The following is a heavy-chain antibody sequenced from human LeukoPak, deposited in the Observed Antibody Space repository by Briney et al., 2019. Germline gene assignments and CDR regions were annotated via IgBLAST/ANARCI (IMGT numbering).Heavy chain of an antibody. J-gene: IGHJ4*02. V-gene: IGHV1-18*01. D-gene: IGHD6-19*01. CDR1: GYTFTSYG. Sequence: ASVKVSCKASGYTFTSYGISWVRPAPGQGLEWMGWISAYNGNTNYAQKLQGRVTMTTDTSTSTAYMELRSLRSDDTAVYYCARVWTVAGTFGYWGQGTLVTVSS. CDR2: ISAYNGNT. CDR3: ARVWTVAGTFGY.